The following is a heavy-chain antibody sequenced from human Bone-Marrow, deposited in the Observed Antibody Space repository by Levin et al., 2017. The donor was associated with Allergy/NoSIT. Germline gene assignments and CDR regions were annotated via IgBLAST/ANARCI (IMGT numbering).Heavy chain of an antibody. Sequence: GESLKISCAVSELTFSDYWMNWVRQAPGKGLVWVARINGDGNRITYADSVKGRFTISRDNAKNMAYLQLNNLRADDSAVYYCTVRGGYYWGQGTLVSVSS. V-gene: IGHV3-74*03. CDR1: ELTFSDYW. CDR2: INGDGNRI. D-gene: IGHD3-10*01. J-gene: IGHJ4*02. CDR3: TVRGGYY.